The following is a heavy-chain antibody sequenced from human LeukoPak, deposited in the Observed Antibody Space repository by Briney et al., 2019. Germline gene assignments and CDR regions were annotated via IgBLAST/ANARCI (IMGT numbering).Heavy chain of an antibody. CDR3: ATNTIFGVAYFDY. V-gene: IGHV3-23*01. D-gene: IGHD3-3*01. J-gene: IGHJ4*02. Sequence: HPGGSLRLSCAASGFTFSSYAMSWVRQAPGKGLEWVSAISGSGGSTYYADSVKGRFTISRDNSKNTLYLQMNSLRAEDTAVYYCATNTIFGVAYFDYWGQGTLVTVSS. CDR2: ISGSGGST. CDR1: GFTFSSYA.